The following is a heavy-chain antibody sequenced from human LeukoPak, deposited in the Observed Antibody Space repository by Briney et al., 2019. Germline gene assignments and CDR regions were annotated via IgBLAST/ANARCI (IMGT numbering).Heavy chain of an antibody. D-gene: IGHD1-26*01. J-gene: IGHJ4*02. CDR2: IYYSGST. V-gene: IGHV4-38-2*02. CDR3: ARRARYGGFLIDY. CDR1: GYSISSGYY. Sequence: SETLSLTCTVSGYSISSGYYWGWIRQPPGKGLEWIGYIYYSGSTNYNPSLKSRVTISVDTSKNQFSLKLSSVTAADTAVYYCARRARYGGFLIDYWGQGTLVTVSS.